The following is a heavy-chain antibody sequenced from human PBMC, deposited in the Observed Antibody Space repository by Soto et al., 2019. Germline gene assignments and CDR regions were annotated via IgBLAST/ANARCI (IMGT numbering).Heavy chain of an antibody. CDR2: IYYSGST. D-gene: IGHD1-20*01. CDR1: GGSISSSSYY. CDR3: ARHHRNPENISYMDV. V-gene: IGHV4-39*01. J-gene: IGHJ6*03. Sequence: PSETLSLTCTVSGGSISSSSYYWGWIRQPPGKGLEWIGSIYYSGSTYYNPSLKSRVTISVDTSKNQFSLKLSSVTAADTAVYYCARHHRNPENISYMDVWGKGTTVTVSS.